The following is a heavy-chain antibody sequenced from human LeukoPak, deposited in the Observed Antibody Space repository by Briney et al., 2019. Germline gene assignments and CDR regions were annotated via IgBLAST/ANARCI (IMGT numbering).Heavy chain of an antibody. CDR2: IIPIFGTA. D-gene: IGHD2/OR15-2a*01. V-gene: IGHV1-69*01. Sequence: SVKVSCKASGGTLSSYAISWVRQAPGQGLEWMGGIIPIFGTANYAQKFQGRVTITADESTSTAYMELSSLRSEDTAVYYCARKYYDAFDIWGQGTMVTVSS. J-gene: IGHJ3*02. CDR1: GGTLSSYA. CDR3: ARKYYDAFDI.